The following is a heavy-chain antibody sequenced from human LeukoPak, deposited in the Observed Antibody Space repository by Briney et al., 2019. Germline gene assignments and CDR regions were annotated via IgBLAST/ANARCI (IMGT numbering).Heavy chain of an antibody. CDR1: GFTFSSYT. J-gene: IGHJ4*02. Sequence: GGSLRLSCTASGFTFSSYTMTWVRQAPGKGLKWVSTITTGDGNTYYADSVKGRFTVSRDNAKNTLYLQVNNLRAEDTAVYYCARGPSSNWSGLDFWGQGTLLTVSS. CDR3: ARGPSSNWSGLDF. V-gene: IGHV3-23*01. D-gene: IGHD6-13*01. CDR2: ITTGDGNT.